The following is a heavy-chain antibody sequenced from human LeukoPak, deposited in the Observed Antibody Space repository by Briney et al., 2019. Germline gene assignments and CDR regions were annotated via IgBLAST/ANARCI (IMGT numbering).Heavy chain of an antibody. V-gene: IGHV4-39*07. CDR2: IFYRGST. Sequence: SETLSLTCTVSGGSISSSSYYWGWIRQPPGKGLEWIGNIFYRGSTYYNPSLKSRVTISVDTSKNQFSLNLSSVTAADTAVYYCLRWLQSDYWGQGTLVTVSS. CDR1: GGSISSSSYY. CDR3: LRWLQSDY. D-gene: IGHD5-24*01. J-gene: IGHJ4*02.